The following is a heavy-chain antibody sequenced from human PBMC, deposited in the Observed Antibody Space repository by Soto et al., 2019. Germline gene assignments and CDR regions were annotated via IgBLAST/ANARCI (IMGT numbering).Heavy chain of an antibody. Sequence: SVKVSCKASGGTFSSYAISWVRQAPGQGLEWMGGIIPIFGTANYAQKFQGRVTITADESTSTAYMELSSLRSEDTAVYYCARGANSGSYSDYYYGMDVWGQGTTVTVSS. CDR1: GGTFSSYA. D-gene: IGHD1-26*01. CDR2: IIPIFGTA. J-gene: IGHJ6*02. CDR3: ARGANSGSYSDYYYGMDV. V-gene: IGHV1-69*13.